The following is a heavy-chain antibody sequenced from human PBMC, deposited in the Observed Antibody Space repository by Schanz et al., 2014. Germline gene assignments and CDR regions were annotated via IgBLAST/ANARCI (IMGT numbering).Heavy chain of an antibody. CDR2: IWNNGVTK. CDR1: GFSLNTYG. V-gene: IGHV3-33*03. J-gene: IGHJ6*02. Sequence: QAQLMESGGGVVQPGTSLILSCSVSGFSLNTYGIHWFRQPAGKGLEWVAVIWNNGVTKYYGDSVKGRFTISRDNAKNSLYLQMNSLRAEDTAVYYCAKGMGYCSGGTCYDYYYYGLDVWGQGTTVTVSS. D-gene: IGHD2-15*01. CDR3: AKGMGYCSGGTCYDYYYYGLDV.